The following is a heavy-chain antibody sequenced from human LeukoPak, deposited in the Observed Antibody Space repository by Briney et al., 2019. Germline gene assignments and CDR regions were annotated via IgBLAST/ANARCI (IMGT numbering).Heavy chain of an antibody. CDR3: AKAGVEDYYYGMDV. Sequence: GGSLRPSCAASGFTFDDYAMPWVRQAPGKGLEWVSGISWNSGSIGYADSVKGRFTISRDNAKNSLYLQMNSLRAEDTALYYCAKAGVEDYYYGMDVWGQGTTVTVSS. CDR2: ISWNSGSI. J-gene: IGHJ6*02. CDR1: GFTFDDYA. D-gene: IGHD2-15*01. V-gene: IGHV3-9*01.